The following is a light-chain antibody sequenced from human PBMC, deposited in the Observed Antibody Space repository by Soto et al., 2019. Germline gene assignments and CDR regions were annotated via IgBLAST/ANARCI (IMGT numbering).Light chain of an antibody. V-gene: IGKV3-11*01. CDR2: EAS. J-gene: IGKJ1*01. Sequence: EIVLTQSPATLSLSPGERATLSCRASQSISSYLAWYQQKPGQAPRLLIYEASYRATCIPARFSGSGSGTYFTLTISSLEPGDFAVYYCQQRSNWRTFGQGTKVEIK. CDR3: QQRSNWRT. CDR1: QSISSY.